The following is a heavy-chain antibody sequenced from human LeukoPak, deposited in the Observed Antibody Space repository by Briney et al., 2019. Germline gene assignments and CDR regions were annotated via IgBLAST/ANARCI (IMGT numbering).Heavy chain of an antibody. Sequence: PSETLSLTCTVSGGSISSGGYYWSWIRQHPGKGLEWIGYIYYSGSTYYNPSLKSRVTISVDTSKNQFSLKLSSVTAADTAVYYCARALLWFGEFRGMDVWGQGTTVTVSS. CDR2: IYYSGST. J-gene: IGHJ6*02. V-gene: IGHV4-31*03. CDR3: ARALLWFGEFRGMDV. CDR1: GGSISSGGYY. D-gene: IGHD3-10*01.